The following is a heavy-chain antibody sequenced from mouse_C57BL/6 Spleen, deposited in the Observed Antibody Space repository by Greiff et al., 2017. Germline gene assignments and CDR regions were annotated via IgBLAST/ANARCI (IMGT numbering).Heavy chain of an antibody. D-gene: IGHD2-4*01. CDR1: GFTFSSYA. J-gene: IGHJ2*01. V-gene: IGHV5-9-1*02. Sequence: EVMLVESGEGLVKPGGSLKLSCAASGFTFSSYAMSWVRQTPEKRLEWVAYISSGGDYIDYADTVKGRFTISRDNARNTLYLQMSSLKSEDTAMYYCTRDGGSYYDYLYFDYWGQGTTLTVSS. CDR2: ISSGGDYI. CDR3: TRDGGSYYDYLYFDY.